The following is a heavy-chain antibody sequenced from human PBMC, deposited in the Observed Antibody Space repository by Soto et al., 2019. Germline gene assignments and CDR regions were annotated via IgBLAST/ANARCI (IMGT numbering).Heavy chain of an antibody. CDR1: GGSVSSGRYY. CDR3: ARGRYSGYDWGY. CDR2: IYDSGTT. D-gene: IGHD5-12*01. V-gene: IGHV4-61*01. J-gene: IGHJ4*02. Sequence: KTSETLSLTCTVSGGSVSSGRYYWSWIRQPPGKGLEWIGYIYDSGTTNYNPSLKSRVTISVDTSRNQFSLQLTSVTAADTAVYYCARGRYSGYDWGYWGQGTLVTVSS.